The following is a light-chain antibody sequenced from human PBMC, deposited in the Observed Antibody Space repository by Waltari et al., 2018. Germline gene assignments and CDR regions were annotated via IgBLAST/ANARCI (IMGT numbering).Light chain of an antibody. CDR1: QAISSY. J-gene: IGKJ3*01. V-gene: IGKV1-9*01. Sequence: DLQLTQSPSFLSASVGDRVTITCRASQAISSYLAWYQQKPGNAPNLLIYAASTLQSGVPSRFSGSGSGTEFTLTISSLQPEDFATYYCQQVDNYPIFTFGPGTKVDIK. CDR3: QQVDNYPIFT. CDR2: AAS.